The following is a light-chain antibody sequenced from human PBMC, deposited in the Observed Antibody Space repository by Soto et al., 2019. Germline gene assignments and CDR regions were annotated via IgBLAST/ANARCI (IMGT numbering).Light chain of an antibody. CDR3: QHYNNWPPVRT. CDR1: QSVSRN. J-gene: IGKJ1*01. V-gene: IGKV3-15*01. CDR2: GAS. Sequence: ETVMTQSPATVSLSPGEGATLSCRTSQSVSRNVAWYQQKPGQAPRLLIYGASTRATGIPARFSGSGSGTEFPLSISSLQSEDFAVYYCQHYNNWPPVRTFGQGTKVEVK.